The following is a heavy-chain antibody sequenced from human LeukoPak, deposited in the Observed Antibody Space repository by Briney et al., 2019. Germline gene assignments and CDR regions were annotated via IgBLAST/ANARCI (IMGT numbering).Heavy chain of an antibody. D-gene: IGHD3-10*01. CDR1: GFTFSDYY. J-gene: IGHJ4*02. CDR2: ISWNSGSI. Sequence: GGSLRLSCAASGFTFSDYYMSWIRQAPGKGLEWVSGISWNSGSIGYADSVKGRFTISRDNAKNSLYLQMNSLKAEDTALYYCAGGSGVGFSYWGQGALVTVSS. CDR3: AGGSGVGFSY. V-gene: IGHV3-9*01.